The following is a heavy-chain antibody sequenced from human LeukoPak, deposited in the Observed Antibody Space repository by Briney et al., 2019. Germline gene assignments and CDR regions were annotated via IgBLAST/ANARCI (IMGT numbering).Heavy chain of an antibody. V-gene: IGHV4-59*01. J-gene: IGHJ5*02. Sequence: SETLSLTCTVSGGSISSYYWSWIRQPPGKGLEWIGYIYYSGSTNYNPSLKSRVTISVDTSKNQFSLKLSSVTAADTAVYYCARDHQYSSPVWFDPWGQGTLVTVSS. D-gene: IGHD6-6*01. CDR2: IYYSGST. CDR3: ARDHQYSSPVWFDP. CDR1: GGSISSYY.